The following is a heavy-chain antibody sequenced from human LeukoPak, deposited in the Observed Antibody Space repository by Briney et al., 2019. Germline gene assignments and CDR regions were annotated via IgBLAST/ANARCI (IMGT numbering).Heavy chain of an antibody. Sequence: SETLSLTCTVSGGSISSSSYYWGWIRQPPGKGLEWIGSIYYSGSTYYNPSLKSRVTISVDTSKNQFSLKLSSVTAADTAVYYCARHRGYSSGWYLVWWFDPWGQGTLVTVSS. CDR3: ARHRGYSSGWYLVWWFDP. CDR2: IYYSGST. D-gene: IGHD6-19*01. V-gene: IGHV4-39*01. CDR1: GGSISSSSYY. J-gene: IGHJ5*02.